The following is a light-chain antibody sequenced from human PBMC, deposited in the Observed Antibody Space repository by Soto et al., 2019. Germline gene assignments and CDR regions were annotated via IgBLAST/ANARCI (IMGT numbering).Light chain of an antibody. J-gene: IGKJ1*01. Sequence: DIQMTQSPSTLSGSVGDRVTITCRASQTISSWLAWYQQKPGKAPKLLIYKASTLKSGVPSRFSGSGSGTEFTLTLSSLQPDDLATYYCQHYNSYSEAFGQGTKGELK. CDR2: KAS. CDR3: QHYNSYSEA. CDR1: QTISSW. V-gene: IGKV1-5*03.